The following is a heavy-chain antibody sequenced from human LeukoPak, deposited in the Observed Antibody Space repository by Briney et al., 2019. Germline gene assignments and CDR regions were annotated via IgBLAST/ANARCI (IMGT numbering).Heavy chain of an antibody. Sequence: GGSLRLSCEVSGFTFRTYWMHWVRQAPGKGLVWVSYINSDGTGTMYADSVKGRFTVCRDNAKNTLYLQMNSLRAEDTAVYYCARDDLSWYSGIDYWGQGVLVTVSS. D-gene: IGHD6-13*01. V-gene: IGHV3-74*03. CDR3: ARDDLSWYSGIDY. CDR2: INSDGTGT. CDR1: GFTFRTYW. J-gene: IGHJ4*02.